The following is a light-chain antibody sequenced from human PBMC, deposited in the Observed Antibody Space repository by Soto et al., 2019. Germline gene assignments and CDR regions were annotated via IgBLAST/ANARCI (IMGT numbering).Light chain of an antibody. CDR2: SSD. Sequence: QSVLTQSPSASGTPGQRVTISCSGGSSNIGTNSVNWYQQLPGTAPKLLMYSSDLRPSGVPDRFSGSKSGTSASLAISGLQSEDEADYYSAAWDDSLKGVVIGGGTKVTVL. CDR1: SSNIGTNS. V-gene: IGLV1-44*01. CDR3: AAWDDSLKGVV. J-gene: IGLJ2*01.